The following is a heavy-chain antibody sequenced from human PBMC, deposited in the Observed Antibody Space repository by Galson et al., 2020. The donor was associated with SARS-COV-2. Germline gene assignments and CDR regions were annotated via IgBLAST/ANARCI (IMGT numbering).Heavy chain of an antibody. Sequence: GGSLRLSCAASGFTFDDYGMSWVRQAPGKGLEWVSGINWNGGSTGYADSVKGRFTISRDNAKNSLYLQMNSLRAEDTALYYCARDDTIVLGLRFWLNPNYYYCGXDVWGQGTTVTVS. J-gene: IGHJ6*02. CDR3: ARDDTIVLGLRFWLNPNYYYCGXDV. V-gene: IGHV3-20*04. D-gene: IGHD5-12*01. CDR2: INWNGGST. CDR1: GFTFDDYG.